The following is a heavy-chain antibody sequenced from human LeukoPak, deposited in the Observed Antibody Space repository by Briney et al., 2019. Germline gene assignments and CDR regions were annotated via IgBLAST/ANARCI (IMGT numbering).Heavy chain of an antibody. D-gene: IGHD3-16*02. J-gene: IGHJ4*02. CDR1: GFTFSSYE. Sequence: PGGSLRLSCAASGFTFSSYEMNWVRQPPGKGLEWIGEINHSGSTNYNPSLKSRVTISVDTSKNQFSLKLSSVTAADTAVYYCASRWMITFGGVIAYDYWGQGTLVTVSS. CDR2: INHSGST. V-gene: IGHV4-34*01. CDR3: ASRWMITFGGVIAYDY.